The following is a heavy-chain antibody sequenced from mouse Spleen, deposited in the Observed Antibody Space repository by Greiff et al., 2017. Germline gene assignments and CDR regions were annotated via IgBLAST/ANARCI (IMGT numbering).Heavy chain of an antibody. J-gene: IGHJ2*01. Sequence: DVKLVESGGGLVKPGGSLKLSCAASGFTFSSYAMSWVRQTPEKRLEWVATISSGGSYTYYPDSVKGRFTISRDNAKNTLYLQMSSLRSEDTAMYYCARRSSYVFDYWGQGTTLTVSS. CDR3: ARRSSYVFDY. V-gene: IGHV5-9-1*01. CDR2: ISSGGSYT. CDR1: GFTFSSYA. D-gene: IGHD1-1*01.